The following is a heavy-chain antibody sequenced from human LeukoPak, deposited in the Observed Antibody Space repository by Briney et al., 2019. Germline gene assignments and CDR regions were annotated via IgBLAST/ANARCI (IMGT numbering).Heavy chain of an antibody. V-gene: IGHV4-38-2*01. D-gene: IGHD3-10*01. CDR3: ARSEMVRGVLYYFDY. CDR1: GYSISSGYY. J-gene: IGHJ4*02. Sequence: SETLSLTCAVSGYSISSGYYWGWIRQPPGKGLEWIGSTYHSGSTYYNPSLKSRVTISVDTTKNQFSLKLSSVTAADTAVYYCARSEMVRGVLYYFDYWGQGTLVTVSS. CDR2: TYHSGST.